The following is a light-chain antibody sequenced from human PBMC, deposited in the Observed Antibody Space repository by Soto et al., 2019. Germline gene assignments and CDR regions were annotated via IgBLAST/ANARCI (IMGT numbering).Light chain of an antibody. CDR3: CSYAGSYTLGV. V-gene: IGLV2-11*01. J-gene: IGLJ2*01. CDR2: DVS. Sequence: QSAPTQPRSVSGSPGQSVTISCTGTSSDVGGYNYVSWYQQHPGKAPKLMIYDVSKRPSGVPDRFSGSKSGNTASLTISGLQAEDEADYYCCSYAGSYTLGVFGGGTKLTVL. CDR1: SSDVGGYNY.